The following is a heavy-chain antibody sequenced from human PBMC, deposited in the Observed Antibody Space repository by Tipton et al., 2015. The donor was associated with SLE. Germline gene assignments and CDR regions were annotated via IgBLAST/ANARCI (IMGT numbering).Heavy chain of an antibody. J-gene: IGHJ4*02. Sequence: TLSLTCTVSGDSISSSSYYWGWIRQPPGKGLEWIGSLYYGGTTYYNPSLKSRVTISVGTSKNQFSLKLNSVTAADTAMYYCASYCSGGRCYSDYWGQGTLVTVSS. V-gene: IGHV4-39*07. CDR3: ASYCSGGRCYSDY. CDR1: GDSISSSSYY. D-gene: IGHD2-15*01. CDR2: LYYGGTT.